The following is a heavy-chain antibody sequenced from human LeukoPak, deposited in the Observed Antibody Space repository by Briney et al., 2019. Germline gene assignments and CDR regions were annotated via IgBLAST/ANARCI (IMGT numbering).Heavy chain of an antibody. D-gene: IGHD3-3*01. Sequence: PGGSLRLSCTASRFAFSTYWMSWARQAPGKGLEWVANINQDGSEEYYMDSVKGRFTISRDNAKNTLYLQMNGLRAEDTAVYYCARVFPWCFDLWGRGTLVTVSS. CDR3: ARVFPWCFDL. CDR1: RFAFSTYW. V-gene: IGHV3-7*01. CDR2: INQDGSEE. J-gene: IGHJ2*01.